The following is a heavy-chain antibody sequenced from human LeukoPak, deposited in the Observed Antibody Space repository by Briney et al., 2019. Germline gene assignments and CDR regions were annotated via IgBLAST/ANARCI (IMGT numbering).Heavy chain of an antibody. Sequence: ASVKVSCKTSGYSFTNYGITWVRQAPGQGLEWMGWISAYNGNTNYAQKLQGRVTMTTDTSTSTAYMELRSLRSDDTAVYYCARVGSDDYYDSSGYLDYWGQGTLVTVSS. J-gene: IGHJ4*02. V-gene: IGHV1-18*01. CDR3: ARVGSDDYYDSSGYLDY. D-gene: IGHD3-22*01. CDR2: ISAYNGNT. CDR1: GYSFTNYG.